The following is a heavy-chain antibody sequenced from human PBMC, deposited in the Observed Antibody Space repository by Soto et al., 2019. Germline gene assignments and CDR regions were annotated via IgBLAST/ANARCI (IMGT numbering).Heavy chain of an antibody. CDR1: GASISSTYW. D-gene: IGHD2-15*01. CDR2: IYHTGTT. J-gene: IGHJ5*02. CDR3: ATLPPRIVVVMTDLPT. Sequence: QLRESGPGLVKPSGTLSLTCFVSGASISSTYWWSWVRQTPGKRLEWIGQIYHTGTTSYNPPLXHXAXIXLDKSTNQFSLRLTSMTAADTAVYYCATLPPRIVVVMTDLPTWGQGTLVTVSS. V-gene: IGHV4-4*02.